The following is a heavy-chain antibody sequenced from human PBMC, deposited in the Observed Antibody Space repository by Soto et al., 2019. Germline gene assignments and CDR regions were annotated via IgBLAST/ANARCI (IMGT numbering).Heavy chain of an antibody. D-gene: IGHD1-7*01. CDR1: ADTITNYR. J-gene: IGHJ4*02. CDR2: IDPNGGGI. V-gene: IGHV1-46*01. Sequence: QVQLVQSGAELKKPGASVKLSCRSSADTITNYRVHWVRQAPGQGLEWMGIIDPNGGGIQYTQNLQETVNMTGDSSTYTVYMEFSSLTSEDTAMNYCAIETLSSDWYYVDRWGQGTRLTVSS. CDR3: AIETLSSDWYYVDR.